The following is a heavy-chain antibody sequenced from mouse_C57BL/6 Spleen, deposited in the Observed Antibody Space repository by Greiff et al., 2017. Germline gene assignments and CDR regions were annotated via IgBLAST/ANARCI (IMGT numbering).Heavy chain of an antibody. V-gene: IGHV1-82*01. Sequence: QVQLQQSGPELVKPGASVKISCKASGYAFSSYWMNWVKQRPGKGLEWIGRIYPGDGDTNYNGKFKGKATLTADKSSSTAYMQLSSLTSEDSAVYFCARQGVLDGYYDWYFDVWGTGTTVTVSS. CDR1: GYAFSSYW. CDR3: ARQGVLDGYYDWYFDV. J-gene: IGHJ1*03. D-gene: IGHD2-3*01. CDR2: IYPGDGDT.